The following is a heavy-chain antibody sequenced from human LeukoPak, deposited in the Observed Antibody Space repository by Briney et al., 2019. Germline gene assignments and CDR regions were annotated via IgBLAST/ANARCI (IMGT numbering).Heavy chain of an antibody. J-gene: IGHJ4*02. CDR3: ARRRSGGSYDY. V-gene: IGHV3-23*01. CDR1: GFTFSGYA. D-gene: IGHD3-16*01. CDR2: ISGSGGST. Sequence: GGSLRLSCAASGFTFSGYAMSWVRQAPGKGLEWVSGISGSGGSTYYADSVKGRFTISRDNSKNTLDLQMNSLRAEDTAVYYCARRRSGGSYDYWGQGTLVTVSS.